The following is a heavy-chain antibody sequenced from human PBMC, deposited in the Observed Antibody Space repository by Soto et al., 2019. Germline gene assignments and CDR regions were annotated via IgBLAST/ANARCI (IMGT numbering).Heavy chain of an antibody. CDR2: IFSSGTT. CDR1: GGSIRSVNYY. CDR3: ARVPSPFDFYYAMDV. V-gene: IGHV4-30-4*02. D-gene: IGHD3-16*01. J-gene: IGHJ6*02. Sequence: SETLSLTCTVSGGSIRSVNYYWSWIRQAPGKGLEWIGYIFSSGTTYYNPSLKSRLTMSLDTSQNQFSLKLNSVTAADTAVYFCARVPSPFDFYYAMDVWGQGTTVTVSS.